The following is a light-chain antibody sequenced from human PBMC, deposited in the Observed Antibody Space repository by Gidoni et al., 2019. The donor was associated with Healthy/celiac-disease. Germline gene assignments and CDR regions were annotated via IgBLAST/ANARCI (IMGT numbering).Light chain of an antibody. Sequence: QLVLTQSPSASASLGASVKLTCTLSSGHSSYAIAWHQPQPEKGPRYLMKLKSDGSHSKGDGIPDRFSGSSSGAERYLTISSLQSEDEADYYCQTWGTGIRVFGGGTKLTVL. J-gene: IGLJ2*01. CDR3: QTWGTGIRV. V-gene: IGLV4-69*01. CDR1: SGHSSYA. CDR2: LKSDGSH.